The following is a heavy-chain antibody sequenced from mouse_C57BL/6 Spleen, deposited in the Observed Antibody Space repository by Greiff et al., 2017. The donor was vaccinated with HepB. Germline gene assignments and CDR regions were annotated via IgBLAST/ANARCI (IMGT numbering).Heavy chain of an antibody. J-gene: IGHJ4*01. CDR3: ARRGDYDDAMDY. Sequence: EVQLQESGPVLVKPGASVKMSCKASGYTFTDYYMNWVKQSHGKSLEWIGVINPYNGGTSYNQKFKGKATLTVDKSSSTAYMELNSLTSEDSAVYYCARRGDYDDAMDYWGQGTSVTVSS. CDR2: INPYNGGT. CDR1: GYTFTDYY. V-gene: IGHV1-19*01. D-gene: IGHD2-4*01.